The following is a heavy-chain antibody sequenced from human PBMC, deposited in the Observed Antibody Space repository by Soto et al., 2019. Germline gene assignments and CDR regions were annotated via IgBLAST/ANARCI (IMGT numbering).Heavy chain of an antibody. CDR2: IFPADSDT. CDR1: GYNFDTSW. J-gene: IGHJ5*02. D-gene: IGHD2-21*01. V-gene: IGHV5-51*01. Sequence: HGESLKISCKVSGYNFDTSWIGWVRQMPGKGLEWMGIIFPADSDTRYSPSFQWQLTLSVDNSISTAFLQWSSLRASDTAIYYGARYHVDIDEINWFDPWGQGTQVTVSS. CDR3: ARYHVDIDEINWFDP.